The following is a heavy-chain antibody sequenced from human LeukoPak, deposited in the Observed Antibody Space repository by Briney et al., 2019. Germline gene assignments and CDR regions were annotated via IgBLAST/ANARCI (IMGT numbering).Heavy chain of an antibody. Sequence: ASVKVSCKASGYTFTGYYMHWVRQAPGQGLEWMGRINPNSGGTNYAQKFQGRVTMTRDTSISTAYMELSRLRSDDTAVYYCASKDVVVLAGDAFDIWGQGTMVTVSS. CDR2: INPNSGGT. J-gene: IGHJ3*02. CDR1: GYTFTGYY. CDR3: ASKDVVVLAGDAFDI. V-gene: IGHV1-2*06. D-gene: IGHD2-2*01.